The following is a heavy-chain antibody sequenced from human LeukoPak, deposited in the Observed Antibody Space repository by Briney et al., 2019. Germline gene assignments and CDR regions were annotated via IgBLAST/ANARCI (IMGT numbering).Heavy chain of an antibody. V-gene: IGHV1-18*01. CDR3: ARDRERWLQIQSFDY. J-gene: IGHJ4*02. CDR2: ISAYNGNT. Sequence: ASVKVSCKASGYTFTSYGISWVRQAPGQGLEWMGWISAYNGNTNYAQKLQGRVTMTTDTSTSTAYMELRSLRSDDTAVYYCARDRERWLQIQSFDYWGQGTLVTVSS. D-gene: IGHD5-24*01. CDR1: GYTFTSYG.